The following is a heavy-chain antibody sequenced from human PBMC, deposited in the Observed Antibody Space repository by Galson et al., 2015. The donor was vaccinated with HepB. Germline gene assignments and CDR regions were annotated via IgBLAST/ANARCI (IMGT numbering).Heavy chain of an antibody. CDR3: ARKVVMGGVFRVLDY. V-gene: IGHV1-18*04. Sequence: SVKVSCKASGYTFTSYGISWVRQAPGQGLEWMGWISAYNGNTNYAQKLQGRVTMTTDTSTSTAYMELRSLRSDDTAVYYCARKVVMGGVFRVLDYWGQGTLVTVSS. CDR2: ISAYNGNT. CDR1: GYTFTSYG. D-gene: IGHD3-22*01. J-gene: IGHJ4*02.